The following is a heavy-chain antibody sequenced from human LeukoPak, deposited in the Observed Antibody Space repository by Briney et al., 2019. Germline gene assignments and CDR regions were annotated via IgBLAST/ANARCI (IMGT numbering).Heavy chain of an antibody. Sequence: SQTLSLTCAISGDSVSSNGASWNWIRQSPSRGLDWLGRTYYRSQQWHSDYAPSVKGRITLNPDTSKNQFSLHLNSMTPEDTAVYYCGRETDFGVVTNWGQGTLVTVSS. V-gene: IGHV6-1*01. CDR2: TYYRSQQWHS. J-gene: IGHJ4*02. D-gene: IGHD3-3*01. CDR1: GDSVSSNGAS. CDR3: GRETDFGVVTN.